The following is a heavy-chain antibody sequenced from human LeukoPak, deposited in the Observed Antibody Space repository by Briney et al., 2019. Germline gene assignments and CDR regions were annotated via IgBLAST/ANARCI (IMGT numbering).Heavy chain of an antibody. CDR2: ISGSGDNT. CDR3: ARVADYLDY. J-gene: IGHJ4*02. D-gene: IGHD6-19*01. CDR1: GFTFSSHG. V-gene: IGHV3-23*01. Sequence: GGTLRLSCAASGFTFSSHGMRWVRQAPGKGLEWVSTISGSGDNTFYADSVKGRFTIYRDNAKNSLYLQMNSLRAEDTAVYYCARVADYLDYWGQGTLVTVSS.